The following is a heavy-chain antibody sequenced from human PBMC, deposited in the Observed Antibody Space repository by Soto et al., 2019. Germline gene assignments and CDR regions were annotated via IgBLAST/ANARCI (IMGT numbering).Heavy chain of an antibody. CDR3: ATPDYGSGSYLDY. Sequence: GESLKISCKGSGYSFTSYWISWVRQMPGKGLEWMGRIDPSDSYTNYSPSFQGHVTISADKSISTAYLQWSSLKASDTAMYYCATPDYGSGSYLDYWGQGTLVTVSS. V-gene: IGHV5-10-1*01. CDR2: IDPSDSYT. D-gene: IGHD3-10*01. J-gene: IGHJ4*02. CDR1: GYSFTSYW.